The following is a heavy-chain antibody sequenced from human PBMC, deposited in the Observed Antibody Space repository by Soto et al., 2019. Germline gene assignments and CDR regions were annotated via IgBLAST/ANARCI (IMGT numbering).Heavy chain of an antibody. D-gene: IGHD2-2*02. J-gene: IGHJ6*02. V-gene: IGHV3-53*01. Sequence: PXGSLRLSCAAAGVSVSGNYMSWVRQAPGKGLEWVSVIYSDGSTYYADSVKGRFTISRDNSKNMMYLQMNSLRAEDTAVYYCARDCSSTSCYTPHYGMDVWGQGTTVTVSS. CDR1: GVSVSGNY. CDR3: ARDCSSTSCYTPHYGMDV. CDR2: IYSDGST.